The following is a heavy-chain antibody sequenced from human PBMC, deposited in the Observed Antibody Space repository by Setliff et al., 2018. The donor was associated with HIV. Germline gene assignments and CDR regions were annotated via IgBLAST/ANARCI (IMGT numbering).Heavy chain of an antibody. D-gene: IGHD3-16*01. CDR2: ISHDGSTQ. CDR1: GFTSSNYA. J-gene: IGHJ4*02. V-gene: IGHV3-30-3*02. Sequence: GGSLRLSCVASGFTSSNYALHWVRQAPGKGLEWVAAISHDGSTQYYADSLMGRFTISRDNSKNMIYLQLNNLRAEDTAIYYCAKDRGTRTFYFDYWGQGTLVTVSS. CDR3: AKDRGTRTFYFDY.